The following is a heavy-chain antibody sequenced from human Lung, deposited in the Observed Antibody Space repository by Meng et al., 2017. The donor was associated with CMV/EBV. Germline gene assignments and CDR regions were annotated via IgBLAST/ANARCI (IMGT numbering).Heavy chain of an antibody. J-gene: IGHJ4*02. CDR3: ATDRPEVLAQIDY. Sequence: GGPLRLXXAASGFTFANAWMSWVRQSPGKGLEWVARVRSGGGTTEYAAPVRGRFSISRDDSYNTLYLQMNSLKTEGTAIYYCATDRPEVLAQIDYWGQGTLVTSPQ. V-gene: IGHV3-15*01. D-gene: IGHD3-3*02. CDR1: GFTFANAW. CDR2: VRSGGGTT.